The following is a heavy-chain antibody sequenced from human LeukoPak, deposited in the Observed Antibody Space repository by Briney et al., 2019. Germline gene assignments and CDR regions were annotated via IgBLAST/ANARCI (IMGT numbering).Heavy chain of an antibody. CDR1: GFTFSSYT. V-gene: IGHV3-23*01. J-gene: IGHJ4*02. D-gene: IGHD7-27*01. CDR3: AKDGGLWVSAHWGDS. Sequence: GGSLRLSCTASGFTFSSYTMSWVRQAPGKGRKWVSTISTVGGNIYYADCVKGRFTVSRDDSKNTLYLQMNSLRAEDTAVYYCAKDGGLWVSAHWGDSWGRGPLVTVSS. CDR2: ISTVGGNI.